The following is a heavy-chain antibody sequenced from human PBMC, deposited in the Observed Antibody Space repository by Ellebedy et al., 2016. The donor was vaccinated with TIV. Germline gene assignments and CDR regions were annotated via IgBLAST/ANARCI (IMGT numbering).Heavy chain of an antibody. CDR2: IYYSGST. Sequence: SETLSLXCTVSGGSISSGDYYWSWIRQPPGKGLEWIGYIYYSGSTYYNPSPKSRVTISVDTSKNQFSLKLSSVTAADTAVYYCARGGGSYWSDIWGQGTMVTVSS. J-gene: IGHJ3*02. CDR3: ARGGGSYWSDI. D-gene: IGHD1-26*01. V-gene: IGHV4-30-4*01. CDR1: GGSISSGDYY.